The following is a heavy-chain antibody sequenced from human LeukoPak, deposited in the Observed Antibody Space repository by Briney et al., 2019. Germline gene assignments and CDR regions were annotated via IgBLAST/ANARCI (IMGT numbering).Heavy chain of an antibody. CDR3: ATIAVPGTWYFDL. CDR2: ISRDGYYI. J-gene: IGHJ2*01. CDR1: GFTFSSSS. D-gene: IGHD6-13*01. Sequence: GGSLRLSCAASGFTFSSSSMSWVRQAPGTGLEWVSSISRDGYYIYYTESMKGRFTISRDNAKISLFLQMNSLRAEDTAVYYCATIAVPGTWYFDLWGRGTLVTVSS. V-gene: IGHV3-21*01.